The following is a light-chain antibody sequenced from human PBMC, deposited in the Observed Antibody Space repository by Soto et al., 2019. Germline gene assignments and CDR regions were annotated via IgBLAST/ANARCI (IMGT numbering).Light chain of an antibody. CDR1: SSDVGGYNY. V-gene: IGLV2-14*01. CDR2: EVS. J-gene: IGLJ3*02. CDR3: SSYTSSSTRV. Sequence: QSALTQPASVSGSPGQSITISCTGTSSDVGGYNYVSWYQQHPGKAPKLMIYEVSNRPSGVSNSFSSSKSGNTASLTISGLQAEDEADYYCSSYTSSSTRVFGGGTKVTVL.